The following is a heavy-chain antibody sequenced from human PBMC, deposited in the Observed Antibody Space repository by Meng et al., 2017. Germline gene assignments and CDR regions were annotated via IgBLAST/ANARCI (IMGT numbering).Heavy chain of an antibody. V-gene: IGHV4-34*01. J-gene: IGHJ4*02. CDR2: INHSGST. Sequence: QVQLRQRGAGFLNPSGTLSLPCAVYGGSFSGYYWSWIRQPPGKGLEWIGEINHSGSTNYNPSLKSRVTISVDTSKNQFSLKLSSVTAADTAVYYCARGRYFDWLSYRYYFDYWGQGTLVTVSS. CDR3: ARGRYFDWLSYRYYFDY. D-gene: IGHD3-9*01. CDR1: GGSFSGYY.